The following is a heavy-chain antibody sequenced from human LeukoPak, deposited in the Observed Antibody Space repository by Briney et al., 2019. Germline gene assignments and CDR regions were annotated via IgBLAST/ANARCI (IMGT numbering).Heavy chain of an antibody. CDR3: ARQVPGPYDYYGMDV. CDR1: GGSISNTNFY. CDR2: IYYAGVT. J-gene: IGHJ6*01. Sequence: SETLSLTCIVSGGSISNTNFYWAWIRQPPGKGLEWIGNIYYAGVTSYNPSLKSRVTISVDTSKSQFSLRLTSVTAADTAVYYCARQVPGPYDYYGMDVWGQGTTVTVSS. V-gene: IGHV4-39*01.